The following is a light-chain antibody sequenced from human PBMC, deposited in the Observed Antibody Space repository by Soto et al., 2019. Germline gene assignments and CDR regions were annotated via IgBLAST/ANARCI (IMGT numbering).Light chain of an antibody. CDR2: GAS. V-gene: IGKV1-39*01. J-gene: IGKJ2*01. CDR1: QSISSS. Sequence: DIQMTQSPFSLSASVGDRVTITCRASQSISSSLNWYQQKPGKAPKLLLYGASSLQSGVPSRFSGSGSGPDLPLTIGSLQPEDFATYYCHQSDNTPMYTFGQGTKLEIK. CDR3: HQSDNTPMYT.